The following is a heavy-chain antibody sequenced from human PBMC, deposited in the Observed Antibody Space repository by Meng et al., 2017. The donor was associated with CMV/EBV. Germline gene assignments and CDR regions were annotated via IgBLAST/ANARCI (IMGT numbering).Heavy chain of an antibody. J-gene: IGHJ6*02. V-gene: IGHV3-21*01. CDR1: GFTFSSYS. Sequence: GESLKISCAASGFTFSSYSMNWVRQAPGKGLEWVSSISSSSSYIYYADSVKGRFTISRDNAKNSLYLQMNSLRAEDTAVYYCARDGSSYGMDVWGQGTTVTVSS. CDR2: ISSSSSYI. CDR3: ARDGSSYGMDV.